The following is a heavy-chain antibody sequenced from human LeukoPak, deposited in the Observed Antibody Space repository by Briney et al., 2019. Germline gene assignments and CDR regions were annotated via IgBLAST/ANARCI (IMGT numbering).Heavy chain of an antibody. CDR2: IWYDGSNK. D-gene: IGHD4-11*01. V-gene: IGHV3-33*01. J-gene: IGHJ4*02. CDR1: GFTFSSYG. Sequence: GRSLRLSCAASGFTFSSYGMHWVRQAPGKGLEWVAVIWYDGSNKYYAGSVKGRFTISRDNSKNTLYLQMNSLRAEDTAVYYCARELPLTTVTTGIDYWGQGTLVTVSS. CDR3: ARELPLTTVTTGIDY.